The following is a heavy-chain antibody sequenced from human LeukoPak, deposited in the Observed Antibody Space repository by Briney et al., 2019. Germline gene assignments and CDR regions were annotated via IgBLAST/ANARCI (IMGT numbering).Heavy chain of an antibody. CDR1: GFTFSSYV. CDR3: AKDASLGSSWYYFDY. J-gene: IGHJ4*02. Sequence: GGSLRLSCAASGFTFSSYVMHWVRQAPGKGLEWVAIISYDGSNEYYADSVKGRFTISRDNSKNTLYLQMNSLRAEDTAVYYCAKDASLGSSWYYFDYWGQGTLVTVSS. V-gene: IGHV3-30*04. D-gene: IGHD6-13*01. CDR2: ISYDGSNE.